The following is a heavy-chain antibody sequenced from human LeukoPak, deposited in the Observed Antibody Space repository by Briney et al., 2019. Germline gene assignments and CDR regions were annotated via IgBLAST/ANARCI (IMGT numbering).Heavy chain of an antibody. CDR1: GFSFSSYT. CDR2: IRSSRGYI. V-gene: IGHV3-21*01. J-gene: IGHJ2*01. Sequence: GGSLRLSCAASGFSFSSYTMNWVRQAPGKGLEWVSSIRSSRGYIYYADSVKGRFTISRDNAKNSLYLQMNSLRAEDAAVYYCAKGYIIAGRQWYLDLWGRGTLVGVSS. CDR3: AKGYIIAGRQWYLDL. D-gene: IGHD6-13*01.